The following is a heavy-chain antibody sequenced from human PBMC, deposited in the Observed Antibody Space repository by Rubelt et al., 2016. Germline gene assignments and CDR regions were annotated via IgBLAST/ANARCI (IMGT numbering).Heavy chain of an antibody. D-gene: IGHD5-18*01. J-gene: IGHJ4*02. V-gene: IGHV3-30*07. CDR2: ISYDGSNK. Sequence: GGVAVISYDGSNKYYADSVKGRFTISRDNAKNSLYLQMNSLRAEDTAVYYCARVDGYDYWGQGTLVTVSS. CDR3: ARVDGYDY.